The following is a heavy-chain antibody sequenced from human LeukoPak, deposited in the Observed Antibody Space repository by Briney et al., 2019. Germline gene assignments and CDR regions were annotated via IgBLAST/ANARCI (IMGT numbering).Heavy chain of an antibody. J-gene: IGHJ3*02. Sequence: GGSLRLSCAASEFTFSNYAMSWVRQAPGKGLEWVSTISDTGGSTFYADSVKGRFTISRDNSKNTLYLQMNSLRAEDTAVYYCAKDSSSRNAFDIWGQGTMVTVSS. CDR1: EFTFSNYA. CDR2: ISDTGGST. CDR3: AKDSSSRNAFDI. V-gene: IGHV3-23*01. D-gene: IGHD6-13*01.